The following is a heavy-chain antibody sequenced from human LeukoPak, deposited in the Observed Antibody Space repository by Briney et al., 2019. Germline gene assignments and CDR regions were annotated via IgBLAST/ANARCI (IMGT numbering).Heavy chain of an antibody. CDR2: IYTSGST. J-gene: IGHJ4*02. Sequence: PSETRSLTWTFSAASISIYYWSWIRHPAGKGREWIGRIYTSGSTNYNTSIKSRVTMSVDTSKNQFSLKLSSVTAADTAVYYCARSGSGSYYHEWYYFDYWGQGTLVTVSS. CDR1: AASISIYY. CDR3: ARSGSGSYYHEWYYFDY. V-gene: IGHV4-4*07. D-gene: IGHD3-10*01.